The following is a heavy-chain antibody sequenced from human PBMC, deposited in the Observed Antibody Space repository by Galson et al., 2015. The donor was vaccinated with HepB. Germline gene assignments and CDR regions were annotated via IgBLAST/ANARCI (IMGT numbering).Heavy chain of an antibody. J-gene: IGHJ3*02. D-gene: IGHD1-26*01. CDR3: ATVVRVGATTGGAFDI. CDR2: VDPEDGET. V-gene: IGHV1-69-2*01. CDR1: GYTFTDYY. Sequence: VKVSCKVSGYTFTDYYMHWVQQAPGKGLEWMGLVDPEDGETIYAEKFQGRVTITADTSTDTAYMELSSLRSEDTAVYYCATVVRVGATTGGAFDIWGQGTMVTVSS.